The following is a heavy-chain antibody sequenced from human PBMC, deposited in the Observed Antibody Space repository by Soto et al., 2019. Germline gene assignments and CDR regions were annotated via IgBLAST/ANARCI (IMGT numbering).Heavy chain of an antibody. CDR3: ARDKDYYDGFDI. J-gene: IGHJ3*02. V-gene: IGHV3-74*01. Sequence: GGSLRLSCAASGFTFSSYWMHWVRQAPGKGLVWVSRINSDGSSTSYAASVKGRFTISSDNAKNTLYLQMNSLRAEDTAVYYCARDKDYYDGFDIWGQGTMVTVSS. D-gene: IGHD3-22*01. CDR2: INSDGSST. CDR1: GFTFSSYW.